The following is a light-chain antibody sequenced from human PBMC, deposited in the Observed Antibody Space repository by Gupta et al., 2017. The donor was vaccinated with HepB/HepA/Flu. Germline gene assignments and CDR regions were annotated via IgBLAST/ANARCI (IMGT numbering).Light chain of an antibody. Sequence: QAALTQPPSVSQGLRQTATLTCTGNSNNVGNLGAACRQQHQGHTPKLLSYRNNNRPPGISERFSASRSGNTASLTITGRQPEEEADYYCSAWDGSRSAQVFGGGTKLTVL. J-gene: IGLJ2*01. CDR2: RNN. V-gene: IGLV10-54*04. CDR3: SAWDGSRSAQV. CDR1: SNNVGNLG.